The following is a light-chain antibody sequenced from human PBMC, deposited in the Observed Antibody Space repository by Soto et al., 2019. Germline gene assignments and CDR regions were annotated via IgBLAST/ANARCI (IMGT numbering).Light chain of an antibody. J-gene: IGLJ1*01. Sequence: QSLLTQPPSVSEAPGQRVTISYTGSSSNIGAGYEAHWYQQVPGTAPKLLIYENNNRPSGVPDRFSGSKSGTSASLAITGLQAEDEAEYYCQSYDSSLSGYVFGTGTKLTVL. CDR1: SSNIGAGYE. V-gene: IGLV1-40*01. CDR3: QSYDSSLSGYV. CDR2: ENN.